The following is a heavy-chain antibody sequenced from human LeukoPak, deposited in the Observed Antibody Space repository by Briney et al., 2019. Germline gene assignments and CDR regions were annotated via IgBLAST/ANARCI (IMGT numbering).Heavy chain of an antibody. CDR2: ISAYNGKT. J-gene: IGHJ4*02. V-gene: IGHV1-18*01. D-gene: IGHD3/OR15-3a*01. CDR3: ARWAGSSEEGFDY. CDR1: RYTVTSYG. Sequence: ASVKVSYKASRYTVTSYGISRVPQAPGQGLEGRGWISAYNGKTDYAQKLQGRVTITTDTTTRTTCMDLRSLRSDDTAVCYCARWAGSSEEGFDYWGQGTLVTVSS.